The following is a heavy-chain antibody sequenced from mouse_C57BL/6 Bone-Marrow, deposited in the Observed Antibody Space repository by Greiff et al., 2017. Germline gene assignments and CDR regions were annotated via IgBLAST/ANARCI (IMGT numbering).Heavy chain of an antibody. J-gene: IGHJ1*03. CDR3: AGRESGGYYWYFDV. V-gene: IGHV5-2*01. CDR1: EYAFPSHD. Sequence: EVKVVESGGGLVQPGESLKLSCESNEYAFPSHDMSWVRKTPEERLELVAAINSDGGSTYYPDTMERRFLISRDNNNKTLCLQMSRLRSEDTALYYCAGRESGGYYWYFDVWGTGTTVTVSS. D-gene: IGHD1-3*01. CDR2: INSDGGST.